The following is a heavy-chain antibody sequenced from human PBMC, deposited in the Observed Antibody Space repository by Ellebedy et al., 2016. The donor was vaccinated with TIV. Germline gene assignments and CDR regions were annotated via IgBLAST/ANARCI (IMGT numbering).Heavy chain of an antibody. CDR3: ARNGGTYGDYVHGMDV. Sequence: GESLKISCAASGFTFSSYAMSWVRQPPGKGLEWVSAISGSGGGTYYADSVKGRFTISRDNAKNSLYLQMNSLRVEDTAVYYCARNGGTYGDYVHGMDVWGQGTTVTVSS. D-gene: IGHD4-17*01. V-gene: IGHV3-23*01. CDR2: ISGSGGGT. CDR1: GFTFSSYA. J-gene: IGHJ6*02.